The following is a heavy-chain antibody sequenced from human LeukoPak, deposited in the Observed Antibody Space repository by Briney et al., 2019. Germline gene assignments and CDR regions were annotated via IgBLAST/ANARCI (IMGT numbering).Heavy chain of an antibody. V-gene: IGHV4-34*01. Sequence: SETLSLTCAVYGGSFSGYYWSWIRQPPGKGLEWIGEINHSGSTNYNPSLKSRVTISVDTSKNQFSLKLSSVTAADTAVYYCARVPDSSGLYYSDYWGQGTLVTVSS. CDR1: GGSFSGYY. J-gene: IGHJ4*02. CDR2: INHSGST. D-gene: IGHD3-22*01. CDR3: ARVPDSSGLYYSDY.